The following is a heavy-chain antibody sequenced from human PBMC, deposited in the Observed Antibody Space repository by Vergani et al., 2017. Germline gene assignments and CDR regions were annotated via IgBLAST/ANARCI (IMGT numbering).Heavy chain of an antibody. V-gene: IGHV1-69*06. J-gene: IGHJ4*02. Sequence: QVQLVQSGAEVKKPGSSVKVSCKASGGTFTSYAISWVRQAPGQGLEWMGGIIPIFGTANYAQTFQGRVTITADKSTSTAYMELSSLRSEDTAVYYCAGDRMVRGVIIGGVDYWGQGTLVTVSS. CDR3: AGDRMVRGVIIGGVDY. CDR1: GGTFTSYA. D-gene: IGHD3-10*01. CDR2: IIPIFGTA.